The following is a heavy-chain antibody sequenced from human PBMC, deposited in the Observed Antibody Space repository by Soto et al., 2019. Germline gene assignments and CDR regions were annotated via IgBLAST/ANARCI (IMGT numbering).Heavy chain of an antibody. CDR3: ASNIAAPFGYYFDY. J-gene: IGHJ4*02. Sequence: SETLSLTCTVSGGSISSSSYYWGWIRQPPGKGLEWIGSIYYSWSTYYTPSLKSRVTISVDTSKNQFSLKLSSVTAADTSVYYCASNIAAPFGYYFDYWGQGTLVTVSS. CDR2: IYYSWST. CDR1: GGSISSSSYY. D-gene: IGHD6-13*01. V-gene: IGHV4-39*01.